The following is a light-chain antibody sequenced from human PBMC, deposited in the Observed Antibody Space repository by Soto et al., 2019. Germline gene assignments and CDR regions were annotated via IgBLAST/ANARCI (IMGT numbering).Light chain of an antibody. CDR3: QVRTDWTPFMYS. V-gene: IGKV3-11*01. J-gene: IGKJ2*01. CDR2: DTS. Sequence: EIVLTQSPATLSLSPRERDTLSCRAIQSVATSLACDQQKPGRTPRLLIYDTSNRATGIPPRFSGTGSGTDLTLTIRRLEPEDFAGYYCQVRTDWTPFMYSFGQGTKLELK. CDR1: QSVATS.